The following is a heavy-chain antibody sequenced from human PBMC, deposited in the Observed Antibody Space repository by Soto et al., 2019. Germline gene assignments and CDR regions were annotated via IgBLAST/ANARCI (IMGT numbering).Heavy chain of an antibody. Sequence: SVKVSCKASGGTFSSYAISWVRQAPGQGLEWMGGIIPIFGTANYAQKFQGRVTITADESTSTAYMELSSLRSEDTAMYYCARDMAIAGNFDYWGQGTLVTVSS. V-gene: IGHV1-69*13. CDR2: IIPIFGTA. J-gene: IGHJ4*02. D-gene: IGHD6-13*01. CDR1: GGTFSSYA. CDR3: ARDMAIAGNFDY.